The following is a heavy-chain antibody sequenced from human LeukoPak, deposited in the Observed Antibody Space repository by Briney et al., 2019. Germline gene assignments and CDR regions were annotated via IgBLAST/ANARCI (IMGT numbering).Heavy chain of an antibody. D-gene: IGHD2-2*01. J-gene: IGHJ5*02. Sequence: GASVKVSCKASGYTFTSYGISWVRQAPGQGLEWMGWMNPNSGNTGYAQKFQVRVTMTRNTSISTAYMELSSLRSEDTAVYYCARGGYCSSTSCRYGNWFDPWGQGTLVTVSS. V-gene: IGHV1-8*02. CDR1: GYTFTSYG. CDR3: ARGGYCSSTSCRYGNWFDP. CDR2: MNPNSGNT.